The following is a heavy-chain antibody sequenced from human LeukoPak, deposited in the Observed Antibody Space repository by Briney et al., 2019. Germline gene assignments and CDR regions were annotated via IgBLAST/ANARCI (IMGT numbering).Heavy chain of an antibody. D-gene: IGHD4-17*01. Sequence: QPGGSLRLSCAASGLTGSHNYVSWVRQAPGKGLEWVSAIHTSGDTCYADSVKGRFTISRNTSKNTLYLQINSLRVEDTAVYYCIVFGDSNHRGQGTLVTVSS. CDR2: IHTSGDT. V-gene: IGHV3-53*01. J-gene: IGHJ4*02. CDR3: IVFGDSNH. CDR1: GLTGSHNY.